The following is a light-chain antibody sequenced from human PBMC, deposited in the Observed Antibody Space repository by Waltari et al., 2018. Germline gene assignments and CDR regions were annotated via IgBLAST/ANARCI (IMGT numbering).Light chain of an antibody. Sequence: DIQMTQSPSTLSASVGDRVTITCRARQSISSWLAWYQQKPGKAPKLLMYKASSLQSGGPSRFSGSGSGTEFTLTISSLQPDDFASYYCQQYNSSPWTFGQGTKVEVK. V-gene: IGKV1-5*03. CDR3: QQYNSSPWT. J-gene: IGKJ1*01. CDR2: KAS. CDR1: QSISSW.